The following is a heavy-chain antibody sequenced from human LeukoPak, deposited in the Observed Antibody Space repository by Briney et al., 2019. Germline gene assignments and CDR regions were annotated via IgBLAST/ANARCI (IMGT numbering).Heavy chain of an antibody. V-gene: IGHV3-33*01. Sequence: GGSLRLSCAASGFTFSSYGMHWVRQAPGKGLEWVAVIWYDGSNKYYADSVKGLFTISRDNSKNTLYLQMNSLRAEDTAVYYCARDRFGGYCSGGSCYYFDYWGQGTLVTVSS. D-gene: IGHD2-15*01. CDR3: ARDRFGGYCSGGSCYYFDY. J-gene: IGHJ4*02. CDR1: GFTFSSYG. CDR2: IWYDGSNK.